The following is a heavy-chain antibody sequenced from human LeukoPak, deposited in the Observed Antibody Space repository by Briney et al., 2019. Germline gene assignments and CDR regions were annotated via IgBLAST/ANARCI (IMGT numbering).Heavy chain of an antibody. V-gene: IGHV5-51*01. CDR3: ARHNRGAGGYYYMGV. D-gene: IGHD3-10*01. J-gene: IGHJ6*03. Sequence: GESLKISCQTSGYDFINFWIGWVRQMPGRGLEWLGVIYPGYSETRYSPSFQGHVTISADRSISTAFFQWSSLKASDTGLYYCARHNRGAGGYYYMGVWGKGTTVTV. CDR2: IYPGYSET. CDR1: GYDFINFW.